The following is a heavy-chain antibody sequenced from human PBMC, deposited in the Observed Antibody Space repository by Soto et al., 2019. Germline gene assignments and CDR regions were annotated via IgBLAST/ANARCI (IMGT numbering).Heavy chain of an antibody. D-gene: IGHD3-10*01. V-gene: IGHV4-31*03. CDR1: GGSISSGGYY. CDR2: IYYSGST. J-gene: IGHJ4*02. Sequence: QVPLQESGPGLVKPSQTLSLTCSVSGGSISSGGYYWSWIRQHPGKGLEWIGYIYYSGSTYYNPSLKSRVTISVDTSKNQFSLKLSSVTAADTAVYYCARAYQTDFGELLHDYWGQGTLVTVSS. CDR3: ARAYQTDFGELLHDY.